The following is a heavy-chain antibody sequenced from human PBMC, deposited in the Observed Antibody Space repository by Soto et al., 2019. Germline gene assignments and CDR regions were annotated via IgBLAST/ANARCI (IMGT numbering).Heavy chain of an antibody. CDR3: ARVKSGMVRGVIPYYYYYMDV. CDR2: INHSGST. V-gene: IGHV4-34*01. D-gene: IGHD3-10*01. Sequence: QVQLQQWGAGLWKPSETLSLTCAVYGGSFSGYYWSWIRQPPGKGLEWIGEINHSGSTNYNPSLKSRVTISVDTSKNQFSLKLNSVTAADTAVYYCARVKSGMVRGVIPYYYYYMDVRGKGTTVTVSS. CDR1: GGSFSGYY. J-gene: IGHJ6*03.